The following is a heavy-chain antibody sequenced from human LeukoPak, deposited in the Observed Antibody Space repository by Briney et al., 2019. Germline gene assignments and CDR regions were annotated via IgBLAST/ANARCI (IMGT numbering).Heavy chain of an antibody. CDR2: IWYDGSNK. D-gene: IGHD6-13*01. Sequence: GRPLRLSCAASGFTFSNYGMHWVRQAPGKGLEWVAVIWYDGSNKYYADTVQGRFTISRDYSKNTLYLQMNSLRAEDTALYYCARDPPHYSSSWYYFDYWGQGTLVTVSS. CDR1: GFTFSNYG. J-gene: IGHJ4*02. V-gene: IGHV3-33*01. CDR3: ARDPPHYSSSWYYFDY.